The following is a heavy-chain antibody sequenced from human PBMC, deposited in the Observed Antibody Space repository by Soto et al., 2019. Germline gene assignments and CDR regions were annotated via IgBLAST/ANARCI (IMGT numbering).Heavy chain of an antibody. CDR3: ARVIAAAGIDY. D-gene: IGHD6-13*01. V-gene: IGHV3-33*01. Sequence: QVQLVESGGRVVQPGRSLRLSCAASGFTFSSYGMHWVRQAPGKGLEWVAVIWYDGSNKYYADSVKGRFTISRDNSKNTLYLQMNSLRAEDTAVYYCARVIAAAGIDYWGQGSLVTVSS. CDR1: GFTFSSYG. CDR2: IWYDGSNK. J-gene: IGHJ4*02.